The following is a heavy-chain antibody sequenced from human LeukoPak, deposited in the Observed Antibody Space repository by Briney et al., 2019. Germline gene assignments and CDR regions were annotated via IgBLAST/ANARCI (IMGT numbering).Heavy chain of an antibody. D-gene: IGHD6-13*01. CDR2: IWFDGSNK. Sequence: GGSLRLSCAASGFIFSNDAMHWVRQAPGKGLEWVAFIWFDGSNKHYADSVKGRFTISRDNSNNTLYLQMSSLRAEDMAVYFCAKCIAASGTRGFDPWGQGTLVTVSS. V-gene: IGHV3-30*02. CDR3: AKCIAASGTRGFDP. J-gene: IGHJ5*02. CDR1: GFIFSNDA.